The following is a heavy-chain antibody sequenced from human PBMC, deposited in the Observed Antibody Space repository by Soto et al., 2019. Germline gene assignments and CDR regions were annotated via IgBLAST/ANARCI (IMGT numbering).Heavy chain of an antibody. Sequence: QVQLVESGGGVVQPVRSLRLSCAASGFTFSSYGMHWVRQAPGKGLEWVAVIWYDGSNKYYADSVKGRFTISRDNSKTTLYLQMNSPTAEDTAVYYCARDVNWNYVSEIDYWGQGTLVTVSS. CDR3: ARDVNWNYVSEIDY. CDR1: GFTFSSYG. CDR2: IWYDGSNK. V-gene: IGHV3-33*01. D-gene: IGHD1-7*01. J-gene: IGHJ4*02.